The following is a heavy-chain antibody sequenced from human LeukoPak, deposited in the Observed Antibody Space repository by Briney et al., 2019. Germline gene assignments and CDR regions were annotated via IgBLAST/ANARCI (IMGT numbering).Heavy chain of an antibody. CDR2: IKEDGSVK. Sequence: GGSLRLSCTASRFTFSSHWMTWVRQPPGKGLEWVANIKEDGSVKYYVDSVKGRFTISRDNTKNALYLQMNSLRADDTAVYFCARDSTWLLDYWGQGTLITVSS. D-gene: IGHD6-19*01. V-gene: IGHV3-7*03. CDR1: RFTFSSHW. J-gene: IGHJ4*02. CDR3: ARDSTWLLDY.